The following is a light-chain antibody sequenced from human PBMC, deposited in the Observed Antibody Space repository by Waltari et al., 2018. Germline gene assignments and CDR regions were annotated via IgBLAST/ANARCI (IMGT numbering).Light chain of an antibody. V-gene: IGKV1-39*01. CDR1: QSIGRY. Sequence: DIQMTQSQSSLSAPVGDRFTTPCRASQSIGRYLNWYQQKPGKAPKLLIYSASSLQSGVPSRFSGSGSGTDFTVTISSLQPEDSATYYCQQTYNTLPITFGQGTRLETK. CDR3: QQTYNTLPIT. J-gene: IGKJ5*01. CDR2: SAS.